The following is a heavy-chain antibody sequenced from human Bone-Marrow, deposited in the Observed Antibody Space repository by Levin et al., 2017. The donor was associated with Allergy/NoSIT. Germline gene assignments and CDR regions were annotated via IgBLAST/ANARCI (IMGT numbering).Heavy chain of an antibody. CDR1: GYSFSTHW. J-gene: IGHJ6*02. CDR3: ARDLTPTSHGMDV. V-gene: IGHV5-51*01. Sequence: GGSLRLSCKASGYSFSTHWIAWVRHMPGKGLEWMGIIYPSDSDTRYSPSFQGQVTISADKSSTTAYLQWSSLKASDTAIYYCARDLTPTSHGMDVWGQGTTVTVSS. CDR2: IYPSDSDT. D-gene: IGHD2-15*01.